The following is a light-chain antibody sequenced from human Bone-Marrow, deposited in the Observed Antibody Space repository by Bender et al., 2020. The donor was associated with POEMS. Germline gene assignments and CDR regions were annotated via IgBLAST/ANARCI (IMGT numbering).Light chain of an antibody. Sequence: QSALTQPASVSGSPGQSITISCTGTSSDVGSYNLVSWYQQHPGKAPKLIISDVSKRPSGVSHRFSGSKSGNTASLTISGLQAEDEADYYCCSYAGDSGHVVFGVGTHLTVL. J-gene: IGLJ2*01. V-gene: IGLV2-23*02. CDR3: CSYAGDSGHVV. CDR1: SSDVGSYNL. CDR2: DVS.